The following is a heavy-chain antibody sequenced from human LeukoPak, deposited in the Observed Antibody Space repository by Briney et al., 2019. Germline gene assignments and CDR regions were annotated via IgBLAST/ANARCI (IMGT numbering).Heavy chain of an antibody. D-gene: IGHD2-2*01. CDR2: IYHSGST. CDR1: GYSISSGYY. J-gene: IGHJ5*02. Sequence: PSETLSLTCAVSGYSISSGYYWGWIRQPPGKGLEWIGSIYHSGSTYYNPSLKSRVTISVDTSKNRFSLKLSSVTAADTAVYYCARYQLLSRSGWFDPWGQGTLVTVSS. CDR3: ARYQLLSRSGWFDP. V-gene: IGHV4-38-2*01.